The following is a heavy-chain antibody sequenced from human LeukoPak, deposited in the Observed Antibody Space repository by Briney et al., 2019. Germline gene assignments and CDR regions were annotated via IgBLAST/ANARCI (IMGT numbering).Heavy chain of an antibody. V-gene: IGHV1-69*13. J-gene: IGHJ3*02. CDR1: GGTFSSYT. Sequence: SVKVSCKASGGTFSSYTITWVRQAPGQGLEWMGGIIPIFGTANYAQKFQGRVTITADESTSTAYMELSSLRSEDTAVYYCARVNCGGDCYSDRGAFDIWGQGTMVTVSS. CDR3: ARVNCGGDCYSDRGAFDI. CDR2: IIPIFGTA. D-gene: IGHD2-21*02.